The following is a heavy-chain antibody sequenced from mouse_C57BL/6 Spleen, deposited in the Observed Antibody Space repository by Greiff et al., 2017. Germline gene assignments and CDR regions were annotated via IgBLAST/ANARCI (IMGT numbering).Heavy chain of an antibody. V-gene: IGHV1-74*01. Sequence: QVQLQQPGAELVKPGASVKVSCKASGYTFTSYWMHWVKQRPGQGLEWIGRIHPSDSDTNYNQKFKGKATLTVDKSSSTAYMQLSSLTSEDSAVYYCAIGYGSSYPAGTGYAMDYWGQGTSVTVSS. CDR1: GYTFTSYW. D-gene: IGHD1-1*01. CDR3: AIGYGSSYPAGTGYAMDY. J-gene: IGHJ4*01. CDR2: IHPSDSDT.